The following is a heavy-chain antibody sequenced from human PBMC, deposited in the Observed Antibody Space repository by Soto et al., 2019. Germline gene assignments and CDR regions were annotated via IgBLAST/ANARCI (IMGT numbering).Heavy chain of an antibody. V-gene: IGHV3-23*01. Sequence: GGSLRLSCEASGFNFNTYAMSWVRQAPGKGLDWVSGIGGSGVTTYYADSVKGRFTISRDNSKNTLHLQMNSLRADDTAVYYCAKDGPGASDGFDVWGQGTLVTGSS. D-gene: IGHD2-2*01. CDR2: IGGSGVTT. J-gene: IGHJ3*01. CDR3: AKDGPGASDGFDV. CDR1: GFNFNTYA.